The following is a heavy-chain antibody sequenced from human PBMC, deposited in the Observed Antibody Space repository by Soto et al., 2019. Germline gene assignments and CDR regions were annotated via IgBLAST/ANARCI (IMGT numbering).Heavy chain of an antibody. CDR3: ARRWGYSFDY. V-gene: IGHV4-39*01. CDR2: IYYSGST. D-gene: IGHD7-27*01. J-gene: IGHJ4*02. CDR1: GGSISSYY. Sequence: QLQLQESGPGLVKPSETLSLTCTVSGGSISSYYWGWIRRPPGKGLEWIGSIYYSGSTYYNPSLXSXAXRXXDTSKNQFSLKLSSVTAADTAVYYCARRWGYSFDYWGQGTLVTVSS.